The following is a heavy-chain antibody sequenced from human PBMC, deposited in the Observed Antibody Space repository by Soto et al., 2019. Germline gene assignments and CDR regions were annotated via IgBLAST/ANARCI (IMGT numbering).Heavy chain of an antibody. CDR1: GYTFTSYA. CDR2: INAGNGNT. D-gene: IGHD4-17*01. J-gene: IGHJ4*02. CDR3: ATVGWGDYGDYEGFDY. V-gene: IGHV1-3*01. Sequence: QVQLVQSGAEVKKPGASVKVSCKASGYTFTSYAMHWVRQAPGQRLEWMGWINAGNGNTKYSQKFQGRVTITRDTSASTAYMELSSLRSEDTAVYYCATVGWGDYGDYEGFDYWGQGTLVTVSS.